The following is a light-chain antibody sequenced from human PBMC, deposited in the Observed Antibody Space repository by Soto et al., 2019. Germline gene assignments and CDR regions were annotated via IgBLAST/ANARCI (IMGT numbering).Light chain of an antibody. J-gene: IGKJ1*01. CDR1: QSVSSN. CDR3: QQYNNWPPWT. CDR2: GAS. V-gene: IGKV3-15*01. Sequence: EIVMTQSPATLSVSPGERATLSCRASQSVSSNLAWFQQKPGQDPRLLIYGASTRATGIPARFSGSGSGTEFTLTISSLQSEDFAVYYCQQYNNWPPWTFGQGTKVEI.